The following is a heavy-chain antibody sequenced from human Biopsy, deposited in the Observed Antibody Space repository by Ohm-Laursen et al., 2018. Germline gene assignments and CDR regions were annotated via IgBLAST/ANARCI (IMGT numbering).Heavy chain of an antibody. J-gene: IGHJ3*02. V-gene: IGHV4-59*02. Sequence: SDTLSLTCSVSVGSVGDYFLSWIRLVPGKRPEWIGYTYYRGTSENNPSLRSRVTTSVDISRNQFFLNMKSVTGADTAVYYCAAFPFSGGPAFDIWGQGTTVIVSS. CDR3: AAFPFSGGPAFDI. CDR2: TYYRGTS. CDR1: VGSVGDYF. D-gene: IGHD2/OR15-2a*01.